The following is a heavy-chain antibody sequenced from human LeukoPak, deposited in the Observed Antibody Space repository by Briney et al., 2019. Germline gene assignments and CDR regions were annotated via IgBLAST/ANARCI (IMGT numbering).Heavy chain of an antibody. D-gene: IGHD6-13*01. CDR2: IYYTGTT. Sequence: SETLSLTCTVSGGSISSSSHSWGWIRQPPGKGLEWTGSIYYTGTTYHNPSLKSRVTISVDTSKNQFSLKLSSVTAADTAVYYCAQSLGSSNWIGNWFDPWGQGTLVTVSS. V-gene: IGHV4-39*01. CDR3: AQSLGSSNWIGNWFDP. J-gene: IGHJ5*02. CDR1: GGSISSSSHS.